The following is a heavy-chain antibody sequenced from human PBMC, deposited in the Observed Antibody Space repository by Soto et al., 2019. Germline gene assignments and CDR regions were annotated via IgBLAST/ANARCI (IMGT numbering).Heavy chain of an antibody. J-gene: IGHJ5*02. CDR3: ARSDWFDP. CDR1: GFTFSTYW. Sequence: VGSLRLSCAASGFTFSTYWMHWVRQAPGKGLVWVSRIKSDGSSTTYADSVKGRFTISRDNAKNTLYLQMNSLRVEDTAVYYCARSDWFDPWGQGALVTVSS. CDR2: IKSDGSST. V-gene: IGHV3-74*01.